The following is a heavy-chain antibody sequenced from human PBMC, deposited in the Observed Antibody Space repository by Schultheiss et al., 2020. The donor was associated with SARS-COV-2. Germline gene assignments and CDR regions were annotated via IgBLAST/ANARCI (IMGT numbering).Heavy chain of an antibody. CDR1: GFTFSSYA. V-gene: IGHV3-23*01. CDR2: ISGSGGST. D-gene: IGHD2-15*01. Sequence: GGSLRLSCAASGFTFSSYAMSWVRQAPGKGLEWVSAISGSGGSTYYADSVKGRFTISRDNSKNTLYLQMNSLRAEDTAVYYCAKDPDKAYCSGGSCYDYWGQGTLVTVSS. J-gene: IGHJ4*02. CDR3: AKDPDKAYCSGGSCYDY.